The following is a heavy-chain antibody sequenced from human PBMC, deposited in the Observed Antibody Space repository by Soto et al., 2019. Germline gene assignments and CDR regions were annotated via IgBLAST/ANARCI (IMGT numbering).Heavy chain of an antibody. Sequence: QVQLQESGPGLVRPSETLSLTCTVSGGSVSSGHYYWSWSRQPPGKGLEWIGYISYTGSTNYNPSLKSRVTISVDPSKNNSSLKLNSVTAADRAVFYGASSGAGRACWGGQGTLVTVSS. V-gene: IGHV4-61*01. J-gene: IGHJ4*02. CDR2: ISYTGST. CDR1: GGSVSSGHYY. D-gene: IGHD3-10*01. CDR3: ASSGAGRACW.